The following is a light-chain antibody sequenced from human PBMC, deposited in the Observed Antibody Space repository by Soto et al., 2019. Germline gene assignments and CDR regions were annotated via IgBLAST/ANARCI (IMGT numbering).Light chain of an antibody. CDR2: DVS. CDR3: SSYTSSSTI. Sequence: QSVLSQPASVSGSPGPSITISCTGTRSDVGGYNYVSWYQQHPGKAPKLMIYDVSNRPSGVSNRFSGSKSGNTASLTISGLQAEDEADYYCSSYTSSSTIFGTGTKVTVL. J-gene: IGLJ1*01. CDR1: RSDVGGYNY. V-gene: IGLV2-14*01.